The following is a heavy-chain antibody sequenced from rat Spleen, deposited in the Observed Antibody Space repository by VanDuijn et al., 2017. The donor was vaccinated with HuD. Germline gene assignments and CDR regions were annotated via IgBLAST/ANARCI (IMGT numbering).Heavy chain of an antibody. V-gene: IGHV5-20*01. CDR1: GFSFSDCD. CDR2: IYYDGGST. Sequence: EVQLVESGGGLVQPGRSMLLSCAASGFSFSDCDMAWVRQAPTKGLEWVASIYYDGGSTYYRDSVKGRFTISRDNAKSSLYLQMDSLRSEDTATYYCARQATTDYYYLAYWGQGTLVTVSS. CDR3: ARQATTDYYYLAY. J-gene: IGHJ3*01. D-gene: IGHD1-6*01.